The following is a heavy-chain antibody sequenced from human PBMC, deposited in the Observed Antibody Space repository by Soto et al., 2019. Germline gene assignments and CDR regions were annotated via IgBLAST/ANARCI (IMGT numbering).Heavy chain of an antibody. D-gene: IGHD1-26*01. CDR1: GYIFTDYW. V-gene: IGHV5-10-1*01. J-gene: IGHJ6*02. CDR3: ARQFGIESTTRPYYYGVDG. Sequence: GESLKISCKASGYIFTDYWIIWVRQMPGKGLEWMGKIDPSDSHTNYNPSFQGHVTISADKSIGTAYLQWSSLKASDTATFYCARQFGIESTTRPYYYGVDGWGQGTTVTVSS. CDR2: IDPSDSHT.